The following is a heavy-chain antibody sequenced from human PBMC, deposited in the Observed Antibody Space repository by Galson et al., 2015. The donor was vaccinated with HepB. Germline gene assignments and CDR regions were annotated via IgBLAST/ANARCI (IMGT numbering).Heavy chain of an antibody. CDR2: ISYDGSNK. CDR3: AKDEGPAAAGNDAFDI. J-gene: IGHJ3*02. CDR1: GFTFSSYG. V-gene: IGHV3-30*18. D-gene: IGHD6-13*01. Sequence: SLRLSCAASGFTFSSYGMHWVRQAPGKGLEWVAVISYDGSNKYYADSVKGRFTISRDNSKNTLYLQMNSLRAEDTAVYYCAKDEGPAAAGNDAFDIWGQGTMVTVSS.